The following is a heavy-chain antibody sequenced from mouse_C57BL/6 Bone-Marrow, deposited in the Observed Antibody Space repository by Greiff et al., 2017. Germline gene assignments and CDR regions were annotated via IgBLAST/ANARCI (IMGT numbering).Heavy chain of an antibody. D-gene: IGHD3-2*02. CDR3: ARAAQATDDFDY. CDR1: GYTFTSYR. CDR2: IYPGSGST. Sequence: VQLQQPGAELVKPGASVKMSCKASGYTFTSYRITWVKQRPGQGLEWIGDIYPGSGSTNYNEKFKSKATLTVATSSSTAYMQLSSLTSEDSAVYYCARAAQATDDFDYWGQGTTLTVSS. V-gene: IGHV1-55*01. J-gene: IGHJ2*01.